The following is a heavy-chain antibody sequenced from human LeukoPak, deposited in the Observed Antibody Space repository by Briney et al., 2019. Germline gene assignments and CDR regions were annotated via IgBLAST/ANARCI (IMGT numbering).Heavy chain of an antibody. D-gene: IGHD6-13*01. CDR1: GGTFSSYA. CDR2: IIPIFGTA. J-gene: IGHJ4*02. Sequence: ASVKVSCKASGGTFSSYAISWVRQAPGQGLEWMGGIIPIFGTANYAQKFQGRVTITADESTSTAYMELSSLRSEDTAVYYCARSHDANIAALDYWGQGTLVTVSS. CDR3: ARSHDANIAALDY. V-gene: IGHV1-69*13.